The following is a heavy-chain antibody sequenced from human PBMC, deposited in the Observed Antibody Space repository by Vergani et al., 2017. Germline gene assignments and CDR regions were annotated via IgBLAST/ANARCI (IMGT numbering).Heavy chain of an antibody. CDR1: GFTFRNHG. J-gene: IGHJ4*02. CDR2: SWFDGDNK. D-gene: IGHD4-23*01. V-gene: IGHV3-33*01. Sequence: QVQLVESGGGVVQPGKSLRLSCAASGFTFRNHGMHWVRQAPGKGPEWVAISWFDGDNKYYADSVKGRFTIARDNSKNTLLLQMNSLRAEDTAVYYCVRDRRTEVVNIFDYWGRGTLVTVSS. CDR3: VRDRRTEVVNIFDY.